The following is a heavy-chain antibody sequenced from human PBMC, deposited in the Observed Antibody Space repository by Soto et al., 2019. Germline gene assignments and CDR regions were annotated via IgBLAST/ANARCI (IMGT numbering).Heavy chain of an antibody. V-gene: IGHV3-30-3*01. CDR3: AGALGSGWDSTKPLDY. J-gene: IGHJ4*02. CDR2: ISYDGSNK. D-gene: IGHD6-19*01. CDR1: GFTFSSYA. Sequence: GGPLRPSGAASGFTFSSYAMDGVRQAPGKGLEWVAVISYDGSNKYYADSVKGRFTISRDNSKNTLYLQMNSLRAEDTAVYYCAGALGSGWDSTKPLDYWGQGTLVTVSS.